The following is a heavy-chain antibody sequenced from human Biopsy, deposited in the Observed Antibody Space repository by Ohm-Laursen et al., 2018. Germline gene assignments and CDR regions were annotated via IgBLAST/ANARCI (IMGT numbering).Heavy chain of an antibody. V-gene: IGHV4-59*08. CDR3: AGRGSGGRSFDY. D-gene: IGHD2-15*01. J-gene: IGHJ4*02. Sequence: SQTLSLTCTVSGDSINSSYWSWIRQAPGKGLEWIGFISNSGNTNYNPSLKSRVTISADTSKNQFSLKLGSVTVADTAVFYCAGRGSGGRSFDYWDQGSLVTVSS. CDR1: GDSINSSY. CDR2: ISNSGNT.